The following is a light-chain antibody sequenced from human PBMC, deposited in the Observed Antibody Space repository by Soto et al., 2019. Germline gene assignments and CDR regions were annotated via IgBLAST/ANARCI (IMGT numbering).Light chain of an antibody. CDR2: GAS. V-gene: IGKV3-20*01. CDR3: QHYVTSLTT. CDR1: QSVTSNY. Sequence: EIVLTQSPGTLSLAPGERATLSCGASQSVTSNYLAWYQQNPGQAPRLLIFGASIRVTGIPDRFIGSGSGTDFTLTISRLEPEDFAVYYCQHYVTSLTTFGQGTKV. J-gene: IGKJ1*01.